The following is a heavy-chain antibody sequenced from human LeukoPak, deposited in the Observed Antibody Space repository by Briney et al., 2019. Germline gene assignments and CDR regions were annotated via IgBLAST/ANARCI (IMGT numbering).Heavy chain of an antibody. D-gene: IGHD4-11*01. CDR2: IYYSGST. V-gene: IGHV4-59*01. CDR3: ARDETTAENYYYGMDV. J-gene: IGHJ6*02. CDR1: GGSISSYY. Sequence: PSETLSLTCTVSGGSISSYYWSWIRQPPGKGLEWIGYIYYSGSTNYNPSLKSRVTISVDTSKNQFSLKLSSVTAADTAVYYCARDETTAENYYYGMDVWGQGTTVTVSS.